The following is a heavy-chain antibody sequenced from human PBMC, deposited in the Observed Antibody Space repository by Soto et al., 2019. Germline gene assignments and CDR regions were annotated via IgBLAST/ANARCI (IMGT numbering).Heavy chain of an antibody. D-gene: IGHD3-10*01. V-gene: IGHV3-7*01. CDR1: GFTFSSYW. J-gene: IGHJ5*02. CDR2: IKQDGSEK. CDR3: ARDRSRDYGSGSYKSSDWFDP. Sequence: GGSLRLSCAASGFTFSSYWMSWVRQAPGKGLEWVANIKQDGSEKYYVDSVKGRFTISRDNAKNSLYLQMNSLRAEDTAVYYCARDRSRDYGSGSYKSSDWFDPWGQGTLVTVSS.